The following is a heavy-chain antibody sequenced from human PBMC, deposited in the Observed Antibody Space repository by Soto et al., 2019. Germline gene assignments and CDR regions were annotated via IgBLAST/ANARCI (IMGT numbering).Heavy chain of an antibody. Sequence: QVQLVQSGAEVKKPGSSVKVSCKASGGIFSNYAIAWVRQAPGQGLEWMGGIIPISGTTKYAQKFQGRVSLTADESTATAYMELSSLRXXXTAVYYCAKTPERIXPAIYWFAXWGQGTLVTVSS. CDR1: GGIFSNYA. D-gene: IGHD2-2*01. CDR3: AKTPERIXPAIYWFAX. J-gene: IGHJ5*02. CDR2: IIPISGTT. V-gene: IGHV1-69*01.